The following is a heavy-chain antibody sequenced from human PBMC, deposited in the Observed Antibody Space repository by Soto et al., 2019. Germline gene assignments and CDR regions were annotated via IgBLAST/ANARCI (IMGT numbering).Heavy chain of an antibody. Sequence: QVQLVQSGAEVKKPGASVKVSCKASGYTFSTYYMHWVRQAPGQGYEWMGIINPSGGSTTYAQKFQARVTMTRDTSTTTVYMELSSLKSEDTAVYYCARYDYNGYYFDYWGQGTLVTVSS. V-gene: IGHV1-46*01. CDR1: GYTFSTYY. CDR3: ARYDYNGYYFDY. J-gene: IGHJ4*02. CDR2: INPSGGST. D-gene: IGHD4-4*01.